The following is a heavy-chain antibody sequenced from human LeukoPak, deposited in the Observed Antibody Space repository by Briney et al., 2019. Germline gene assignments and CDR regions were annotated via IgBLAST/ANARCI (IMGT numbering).Heavy chain of an antibody. CDR2: IYYSGST. V-gene: IGHV4-39*01. CDR3: ARRSSIVRFDP. CDR1: GGSISSSSYY. Sequence: SETLSLTCTVSGGSISSSSYYWGWIRQPPGKGLEWVGSIYYSGSTYYNPSLKSRVTISVDTSKNQFSLKLSSVTAADTAVYYCARRSSIVRFDPWGQGTLVTVSS. D-gene: IGHD3-22*01. J-gene: IGHJ5*02.